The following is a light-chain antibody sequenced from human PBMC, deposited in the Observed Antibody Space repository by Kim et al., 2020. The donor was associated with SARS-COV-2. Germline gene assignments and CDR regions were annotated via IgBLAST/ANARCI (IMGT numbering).Light chain of an antibody. V-gene: IGLV3-1*01. CDR2: QDS. CDR3: QAWDSSTAV. CDR1: KLGDKY. J-gene: IGLJ3*02. Sequence: SYELTQPPSVSVSPGLTASITCSGDKLGDKYACWYQQKPGQSPVLVIYQDSKRRSGIPERFSGSNSGNTATLTISGTQAMDEADYYCQAWDSSTAVFGGGTQLTVL.